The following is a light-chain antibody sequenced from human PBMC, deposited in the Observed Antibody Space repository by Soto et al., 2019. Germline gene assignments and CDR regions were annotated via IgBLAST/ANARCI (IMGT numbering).Light chain of an antibody. CDR1: SSDVGCYNY. Sequence: QSPGTQPASVSWSPGQSITISGTGTSSDVGCYNYVSWYQQHPGKAPKLMIYEVSNRTSGVSNRFSGSKSGNTASLTISGLQAEDEADYYCSSDTSTSALLFGGGTKVTVL. CDR2: EVS. J-gene: IGLJ2*01. CDR3: SSDTSTSALL. V-gene: IGLV2-14*01.